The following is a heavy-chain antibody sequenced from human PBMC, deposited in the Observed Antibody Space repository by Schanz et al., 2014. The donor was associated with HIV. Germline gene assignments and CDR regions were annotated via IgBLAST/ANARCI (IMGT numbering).Heavy chain of an antibody. V-gene: IGHV1-18*01. J-gene: IGHJ4*02. CDR3: ARGLVGGGF. CDR2: ISVYNGNT. Sequence: QVQLVQSGAEMKKPGSSVKVSCKASGGTFSRSAISWVRQAPGQGLEWMGWISVYNGNTNYSEKLQGRVTMTTDTSTSTAYMELRSLRSDDTAVYYCARGLVGGGFWGQGTLVTVSS. CDR1: GGTFSRSA. D-gene: IGHD1-26*01.